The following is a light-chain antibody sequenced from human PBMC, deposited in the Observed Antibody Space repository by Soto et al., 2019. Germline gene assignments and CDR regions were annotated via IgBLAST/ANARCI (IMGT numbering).Light chain of an antibody. J-gene: IGLJ1*01. CDR2: GTT. CDR1: TGAVTSGYY. Sequence: QAVVTQDPSLTVSPGGTVTLTCASSTGAVTSGYYPSWFQQKPGQAPRALIYGTTNKHSWTPARFSGSLLGGKAALTLSGVQPEEEAEYYCLFSHGGTYFFVPGTKVTVL. V-gene: IGLV7-43*01. CDR3: LFSHGGTYF.